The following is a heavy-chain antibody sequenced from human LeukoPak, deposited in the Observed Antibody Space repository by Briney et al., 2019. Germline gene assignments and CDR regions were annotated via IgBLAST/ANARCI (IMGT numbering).Heavy chain of an antibody. D-gene: IGHD5-12*01. CDR2: IYHSGTT. CDR1: SASISSSYW. Sequence: SGTLSLTCTVSSASISSSYWWTWVRQPPGQGLEWIGEIYHSGTTHYNPSLKSRLTISVDKSKNQFSLKLNSVTAADTAVYYCARDRYRGLENWGQGTLVTVSS. J-gene: IGHJ4*02. CDR3: ARDRYRGLEN. V-gene: IGHV4-4*02.